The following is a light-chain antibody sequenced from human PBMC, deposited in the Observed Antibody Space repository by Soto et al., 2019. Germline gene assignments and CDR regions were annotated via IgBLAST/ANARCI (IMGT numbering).Light chain of an antibody. J-gene: IGKJ5*01. Sequence: EIVLTQSPGTLSLSPEERATLSCRASQSVNSRLAWYQHKPGQAPRLLISGASSRATGIPDRFSGSGSATDFTLTISRLEPEDFALYYCQNYGRSPITCGQGTRLEIK. V-gene: IGKV3-20*01. CDR2: GAS. CDR3: QNYGRSPIT. CDR1: QSVNSR.